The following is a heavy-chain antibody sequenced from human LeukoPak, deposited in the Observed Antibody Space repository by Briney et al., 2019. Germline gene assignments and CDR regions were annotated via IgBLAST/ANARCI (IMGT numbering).Heavy chain of an antibody. V-gene: IGHV3-48*03. Sequence: GGSLRLSCAASGFTFSSYEMNWVRQAPGKGLEWVSYISSSGSTIYYADSVKGRFTLSRDNAKNSLYLQMNSLRAEDTAVYYCARERSSSWYRYFDYWGQGTLVTVSS. CDR3: ARERSSSWYRYFDY. J-gene: IGHJ4*02. CDR1: GFTFSSYE. D-gene: IGHD6-13*01. CDR2: ISSSGSTI.